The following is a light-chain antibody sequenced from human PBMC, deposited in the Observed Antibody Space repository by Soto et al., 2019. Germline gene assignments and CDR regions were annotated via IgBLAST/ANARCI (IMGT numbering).Light chain of an antibody. J-gene: IGKJ4*01. CDR1: QSVSSSY. Sequence: EIVLTQSPGTLSLSPGERATLSCRASQSVSSSYLAWYQQKPGQAPRLLIYGASSRATGLPDRFSGSGSGTDFTLTISRLEPEDFAVYYCHQYVSSPLTFGGGTKVEIK. CDR3: HQYVSSPLT. CDR2: GAS. V-gene: IGKV3-20*01.